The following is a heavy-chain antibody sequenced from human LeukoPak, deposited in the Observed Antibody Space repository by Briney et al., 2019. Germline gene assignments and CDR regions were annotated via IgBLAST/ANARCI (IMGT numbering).Heavy chain of an antibody. CDR3: AKDLYSGSYSAFDY. CDR2: ISYDGSNK. V-gene: IGHV3-30*18. J-gene: IGHJ4*02. D-gene: IGHD1-26*01. CDR1: GFTFSSYG. Sequence: PTGRSLILSCAASGFTFSSYGMHWVRQAPGKGLEWVAVISYDGSNKYYADSVKGRFTISRDNSKNTLYLQMNSLRAEDAAVYYCAKDLYSGSYSAFDYWGQGTLVTVSS.